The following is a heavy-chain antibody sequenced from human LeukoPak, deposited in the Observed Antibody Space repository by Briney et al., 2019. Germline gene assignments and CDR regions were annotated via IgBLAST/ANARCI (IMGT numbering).Heavy chain of an antibody. CDR2: IYYRGST. D-gene: IGHD1-26*01. V-gene: IGHV4-59*01. Sequence: SETLSLTCSVAGGSISSYYWSWIRQPPGKGLEWIGYIYYRGSTKYNPSLKSRVTISVDTSNNQFSLKLSSVTAADTAVYYCARGTQWELPGDYWGQGTLVTVSS. J-gene: IGHJ4*02. CDR1: GGSISSYY. CDR3: ARGTQWELPGDY.